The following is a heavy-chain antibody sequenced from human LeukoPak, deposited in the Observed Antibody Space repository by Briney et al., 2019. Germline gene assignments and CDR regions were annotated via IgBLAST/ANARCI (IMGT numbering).Heavy chain of an antibody. CDR3: ARGPWASGTQVTSLDL. CDR2: IWYDGSDK. Sequence: GRSLRLSCAASGFTFSSFGMHWVRQAPGKGLEWVALIWYDGSDKYYVDSVKSRFTISRDNSKNTLDLQMNSLRAEDTAVYYCARGPWASGTQVTSLDLWGRGTLVTVSS. D-gene: IGHD3-10*01. V-gene: IGHV3-33*01. CDR1: GFTFSSFG. J-gene: IGHJ2*01.